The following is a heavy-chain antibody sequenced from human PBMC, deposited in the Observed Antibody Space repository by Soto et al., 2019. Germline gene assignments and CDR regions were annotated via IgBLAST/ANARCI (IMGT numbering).Heavy chain of an antibody. CDR2: IYRTGNT. D-gene: IGHD2-2*01. V-gene: IGHV4-30-2*01. Sequence: PSETVSLTCTVSGDSLTSGYYSWSWIRQPPGKGLEWLGYIYRTGNTHYSPSLKSRVSISQDRSKNQFSLELTSVTAADTAVYYCARGDYQYSIDYWGQGTMVTVSS. CDR3: ARGDYQYSIDY. CDR1: GDSLTSGYYS. J-gene: IGHJ4*02.